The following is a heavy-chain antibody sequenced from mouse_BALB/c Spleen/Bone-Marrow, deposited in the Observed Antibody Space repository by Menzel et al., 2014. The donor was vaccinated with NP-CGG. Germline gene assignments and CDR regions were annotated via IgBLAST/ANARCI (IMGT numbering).Heavy chain of an antibody. Sequence: VQLQQSGAELAKPGASVKMSCKASGYTFTSYWMHWVKQRPGQGLEWIGYINPSTGYTEYSQKFKDKATLTADKSSSTAYMQLSSLTSEDSAVYYCARGLRGGSPYWGQGTLVTVSA. CDR1: GYTFTSYW. CDR2: INPSTGYT. V-gene: IGHV1-7*01. D-gene: IGHD2-2*01. CDR3: ARGLRGGSPY. J-gene: IGHJ3*01.